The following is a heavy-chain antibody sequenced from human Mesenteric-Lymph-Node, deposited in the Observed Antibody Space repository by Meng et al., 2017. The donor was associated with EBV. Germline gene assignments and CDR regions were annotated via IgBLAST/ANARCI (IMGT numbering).Heavy chain of an antibody. CDR1: GGSFSGYY. CDR3: ARGYAGYYGKLFDY. CDR2: INHSGST. Sequence: QVQLQQGGAGLLKPSETLSLTRAVYGGSFSGYYWTWIRQPPGRGLEWIGEINHSGSTNHNPSLKSRVTISADTSKDQFSLKLSSVTAADTAVYYCARGYAGYYGKLFDYWGQGTLVTVSS. D-gene: IGHD3-3*01. V-gene: IGHV4-34*01. J-gene: IGHJ4*02.